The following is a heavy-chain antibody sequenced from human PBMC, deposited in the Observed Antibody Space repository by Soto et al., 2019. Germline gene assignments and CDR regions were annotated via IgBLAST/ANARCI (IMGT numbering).Heavy chain of an antibody. V-gene: IGHV1-18*01. Sequence: QVQLVQSGAEVKKPGASVKVSCKASGYTFSSYGINWVRQAPGQGLEWLGWVSPYDGYTNYAQILQGRVSMTTDTSTKTAYMEVRSIRSDDTAVYYCARGGYYDSSVSRNYFYYGMNVWGQGTTVTVSS. D-gene: IGHD3-9*01. J-gene: IGHJ6*02. CDR1: GYTFSSYG. CDR2: VSPYDGYT. CDR3: ARGGYYDSSVSRNYFYYGMNV.